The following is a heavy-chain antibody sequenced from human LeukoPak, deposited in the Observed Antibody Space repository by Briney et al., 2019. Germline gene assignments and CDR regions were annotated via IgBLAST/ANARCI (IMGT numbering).Heavy chain of an antibody. V-gene: IGHV3-15*01. Sequence: PGGSLRLSCAASGFXFSNAWMSWVRQAPGKGLEWVGRIKSKTDGGTTDYAAPVKGRFTISRDDSKNTLYLQMNSLKTEDTAVYYCTTDRPTVTTSFDYWGQGTLVTVSS. D-gene: IGHD4-17*01. CDR1: GFXFSNAW. CDR2: IKSKTDGGTT. CDR3: TTDRPTVTTSFDY. J-gene: IGHJ4*02.